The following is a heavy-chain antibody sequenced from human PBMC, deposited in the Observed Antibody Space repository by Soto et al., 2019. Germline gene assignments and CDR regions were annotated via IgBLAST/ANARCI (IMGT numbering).Heavy chain of an antibody. CDR3: ARPKIAAESVGYYGMDV. D-gene: IGHD6-13*01. V-gene: IGHV1-3*01. CDR2: INAGNGNT. Sequence: GASVKVSCKASGYTFTSYAMHWVRQAPGQRLEWMGWINAGNGNTKYSQKFQGRVTITRDTSASTAYMELSSLRSEDTAVYYCARPKIAAESVGYYGMDVWGQGTTVTVSS. CDR1: GYTFTSYA. J-gene: IGHJ6*02.